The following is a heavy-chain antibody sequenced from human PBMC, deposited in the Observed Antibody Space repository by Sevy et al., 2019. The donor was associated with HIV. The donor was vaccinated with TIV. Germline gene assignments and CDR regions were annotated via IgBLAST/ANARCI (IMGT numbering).Heavy chain of an antibody. CDR2: ISYEGTET. D-gene: IGHD3-3*02. Sequence: GGSLRPSCASSVFAFSSHAMHWVRQAPGKGLEWMATISYEGTETFYAASVEGRFTIFRDNSKNLLSLQIISLRPVDTAVYYCARDGGFSIKWYPLYWGHGTLVTVSS. J-gene: IGHJ4*01. V-gene: IGHV3-30-3*01. CDR1: VFAFSSHA. CDR3: ARDGGFSIKWYPLY.